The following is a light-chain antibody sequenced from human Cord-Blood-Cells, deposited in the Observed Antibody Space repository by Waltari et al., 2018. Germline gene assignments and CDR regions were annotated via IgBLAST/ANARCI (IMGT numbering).Light chain of an antibody. Sequence: QSALTQPASVSGSPGQSITISCTGTSSDVGGYNYVSWYQQHPGKAPKLMIYDVSNRPSGVSNRFSGSKSGNTASLTISGLRGEDEADYYCSSYTSSSTWVFGGGTKLTVL. J-gene: IGLJ3*02. CDR3: SSYTSSSTWV. CDR2: DVS. V-gene: IGLV2-14*03. CDR1: SSDVGGYNY.